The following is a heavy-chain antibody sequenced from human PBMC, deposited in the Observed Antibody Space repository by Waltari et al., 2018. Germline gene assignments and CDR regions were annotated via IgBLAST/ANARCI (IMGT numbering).Heavy chain of an antibody. Sequence: QVQLQESGPGLVKPSGTLSLTCAVSGGSISSSNWWSWVRQPPGKGLEWIGEINHSGSTNYNPSLKSRVTISVDTSKNQFSLKLSSVTAADTAVYYCARRIGSGWFDPWGQGTLVTVSS. CDR2: INHSGST. J-gene: IGHJ5*02. D-gene: IGHD6-19*01. V-gene: IGHV4-4*02. CDR3: ARRIGSGWFDP. CDR1: GGSISSSNW.